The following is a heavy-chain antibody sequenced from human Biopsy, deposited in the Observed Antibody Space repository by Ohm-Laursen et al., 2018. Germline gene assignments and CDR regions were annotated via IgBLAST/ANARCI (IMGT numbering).Heavy chain of an antibody. D-gene: IGHD2/OR15-2a*01. CDR1: GGSISSDY. Sequence: LSLTCIVSGGSISSDYWSWIRQTPGKGLEWIGYIYYSGSTNYNPSLKSRVTISVDTSKNQFSLRLNSVTAADTAVYYCARATNSTGWPYYYFYGMDVWGQGTTVTVSS. V-gene: IGHV4-59*01. J-gene: IGHJ6*02. CDR3: ARATNSTGWPYYYFYGMDV. CDR2: IYYSGST.